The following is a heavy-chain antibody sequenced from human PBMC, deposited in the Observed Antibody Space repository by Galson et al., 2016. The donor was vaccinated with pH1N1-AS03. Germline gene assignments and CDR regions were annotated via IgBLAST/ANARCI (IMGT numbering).Heavy chain of an antibody. CDR2: SWKDGRNE. Sequence: SLRLSCAASGSSFSNYPMHWVRQAPGKGLEWVAVSWKDGRNEDYADSVKGRFTISRDNSNNMLFLQMNSLRADDIAVYYCAKGSGDWGPGTLVTVSS. CDR1: GSSFSNYP. J-gene: IGHJ4*02. D-gene: IGHD1-1*01. V-gene: IGHV3-33*06. CDR3: AKGSGD.